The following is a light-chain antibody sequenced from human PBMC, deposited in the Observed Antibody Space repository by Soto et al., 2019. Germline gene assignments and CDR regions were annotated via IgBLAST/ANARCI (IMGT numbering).Light chain of an antibody. CDR2: ANS. CDR3: QSYDSSLSAVV. Sequence: QSVLTQPPSVSGAPGQRVTISCTGSSSNIGAVYNVHWYQQLPGTAPKLLIYANSNWPSGVPDRFSGSKSGTSASLAITGLQAEDEADYYCQSYDSSLSAVVFGGGTKLTVL. J-gene: IGLJ2*01. V-gene: IGLV1-40*01. CDR1: SSNIGAVYN.